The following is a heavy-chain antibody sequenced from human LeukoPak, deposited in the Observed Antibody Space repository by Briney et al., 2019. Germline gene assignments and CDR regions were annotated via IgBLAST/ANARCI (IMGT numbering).Heavy chain of an antibody. D-gene: IGHD3-22*01. J-gene: IGHJ4*02. V-gene: IGHV4-34*01. CDR1: GGSFSGYY. CDR2: INHSGST. CDR3: ARGAQTYYDKAPVDY. Sequence: KPSETRSLTCAVYGGSFSGYYWSWIRQPPGKGLEWIGEINHSGSTNYNPSLKSRVTISVDTSKSQFSLKLNSMTAADTAVYYCARGAQTYYDKAPVDYWGQGTLVTVSS.